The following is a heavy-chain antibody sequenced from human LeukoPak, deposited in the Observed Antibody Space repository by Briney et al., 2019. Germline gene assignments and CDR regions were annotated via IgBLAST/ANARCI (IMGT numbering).Heavy chain of an antibody. D-gene: IGHD6-13*01. CDR1: GFTFSSYA. CDR3: AKDPLTGYSSSWDRDY. CDR2: ISGSGGST. V-gene: IGHV3-23*01. J-gene: IGHJ4*02. Sequence: GGSLRLSCAASGFTFSSYAMSWVRQAPGKGLEWVSAISGSGGSTYYADSVRGRFTISRDNSKNTLYLQMNSLRAEDTAVYYCAKDPLTGYSSSWDRDYWGQGTLVTVSS.